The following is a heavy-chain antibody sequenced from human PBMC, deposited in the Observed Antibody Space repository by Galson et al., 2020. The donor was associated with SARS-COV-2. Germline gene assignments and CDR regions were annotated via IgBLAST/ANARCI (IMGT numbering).Heavy chain of an antibody. CDR2: NSTFHVNT. J-gene: IGHJ4*02. CDR1: GYTFTSYG. CDR3: ARGGRCSGGTCYAHY. D-gene: IGHD2-15*01. Sequence: ASVKVSCKASGYTFTSYGISWVRQAPGQGLEWMGWNSTFHVNTNYAQKFQGRVTMTTDTSTSTAYLEVRSLRSDDTAVYYCARGGRCSGGTCYAHYWGQGTLVTVSS. V-gene: IGHV1-18*04.